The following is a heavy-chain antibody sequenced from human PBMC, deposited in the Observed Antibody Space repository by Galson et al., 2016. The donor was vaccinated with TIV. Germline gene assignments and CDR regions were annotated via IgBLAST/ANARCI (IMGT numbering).Heavy chain of an antibody. Sequence: LRLSCAASGFTFSSSGMHWVRQAPGKGLEWVAVIWYDGSQEYYADSVKGRFIISRDRAKKTLYLQMNSLRVEGTAVYYCGRDLAWGANCVDQWGLGTRVTVTS. CDR1: GFTFSSSG. J-gene: IGHJ4*02. CDR2: IWYDGSQE. CDR3: GRDLAWGANCVDQ. D-gene: IGHD4/OR15-4a*01. V-gene: IGHV3-33*01.